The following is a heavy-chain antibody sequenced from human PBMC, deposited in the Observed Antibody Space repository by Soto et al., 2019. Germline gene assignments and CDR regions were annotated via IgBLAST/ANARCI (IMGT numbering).Heavy chain of an antibody. J-gene: IGHJ4*02. D-gene: IGHD3-3*01. CDR3: ARVGQGDYDFWSGYRTYFDY. V-gene: IGHV3-33*01. Sequence: QVQLVESGGGVVQPGRSLRLSCAASGFTFSSYGMNWVRQAPGKGLEWVAVIWYDGSNKYYADSVKGRFTISRDNSKNTLYLQMNSLRAEDTAVYYCARVGQGDYDFWSGYRTYFDYWGQGTLVTVSS. CDR1: GFTFSSYG. CDR2: IWYDGSNK.